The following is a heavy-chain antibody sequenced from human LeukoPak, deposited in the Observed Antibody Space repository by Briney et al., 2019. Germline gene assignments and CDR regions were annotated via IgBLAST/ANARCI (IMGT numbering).Heavy chain of an antibody. CDR3: AKAYSPRDWFDP. D-gene: IGHD2-21*01. J-gene: IGHJ5*02. V-gene: IGHV3-23*01. CDR1: GFTFSSYA. CDR2: ISSSGGST. Sequence: GGSLRLSCAASGFTFSSYAMSWVRQAPGKGLEWVSAISSSGGSTYYADSVKGRFTISRDNSKNTLYLQMNSLRAEDTAVYYCAKAYSPRDWFDPWGQGTLVTVSS.